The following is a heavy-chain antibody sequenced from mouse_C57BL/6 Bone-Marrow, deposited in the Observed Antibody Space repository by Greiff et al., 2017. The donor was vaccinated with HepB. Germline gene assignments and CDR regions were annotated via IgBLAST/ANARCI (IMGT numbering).Heavy chain of an antibody. CDR1: GYTFTDYN. CDR3: ARGVLFAY. J-gene: IGHJ3*01. V-gene: IGHV1-22*01. Sequence: VQLQQSGPELVKPGASVKMSCKASGYTFTDYNMHWVKQSHGKSLEWIGYINPNNGGTSYNQKFKGKATLTVNNSSSTAYMGLRSLASEDSAVCYCARGVLFAYWGQGTLVTVSA. CDR2: INPNNGGT.